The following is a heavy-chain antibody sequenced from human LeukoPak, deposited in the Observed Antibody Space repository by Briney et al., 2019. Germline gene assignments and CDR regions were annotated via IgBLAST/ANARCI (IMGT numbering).Heavy chain of an antibody. CDR3: ARRAYSRAAFDY. D-gene: IGHD6-13*01. J-gene: IGHJ4*02. CDR1: GGSISSSSYY. Sequence: SETLSLTCTVSGGSISSSSYYWGWIRQPPGKGLEWMGSIYYSGSTYYNPSLKSQVTISVDTSKNQFSLKLSSVTAADTAVYYCARRAYSRAAFDYWGQGTLVTVSS. CDR2: IYYSGST. V-gene: IGHV4-39*01.